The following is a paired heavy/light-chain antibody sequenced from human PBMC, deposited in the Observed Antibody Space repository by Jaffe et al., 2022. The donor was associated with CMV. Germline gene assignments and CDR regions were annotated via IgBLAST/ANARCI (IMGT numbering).Heavy chain of an antibody. CDR2: IHSDGSTT. D-gene: IGHD1-1*01. J-gene: IGHJ5*02. Sequence: EVQLVESGGGLVQPGGSLRLSCAASGFTFSSSWMHWVRQAPGKGPVWVSRIHSDGSTTTYADSVKGRFSISRDNAKNTLYLQMNSLRVDDTAVYYCARDGIYPPYNYFDPWGQGTLVIVSS. CDR1: GFTFSSSW. V-gene: IGHV3-74*03. CDR3: ARDGIYPPYNYFDP.
Light chain of an antibody. Sequence: SYVLTQPPSVSVAPGETASITCGGNSIENKNVHWYQQRPGQAPVLVIYFDIDRPSGIPERFSGSNSGNTATLTISRVEAGDEADYFCQVWDSDSDHVVFGGGTKLTVL. CDR3: QVWDSDSDHVV. CDR2: FDI. J-gene: IGLJ2*01. CDR1: SIENKN. V-gene: IGLV3-21*04.